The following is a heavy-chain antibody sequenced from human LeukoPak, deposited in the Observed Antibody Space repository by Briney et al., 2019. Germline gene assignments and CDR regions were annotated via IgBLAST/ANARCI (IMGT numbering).Heavy chain of an antibody. Sequence: ASVKVSCKASGYTFTDYYMHWVRQAPGQGLEWMGWINPSSGGTNYAQKFQGRVTMTRDTSISTAYMELSRLRSDDTAVYYCARGGSSSVWFDPWGQGTQVTVS. D-gene: IGHD6-6*01. CDR1: GYTFTDYY. V-gene: IGHV1-2*02. CDR3: ARGGSSSVWFDP. J-gene: IGHJ5*02. CDR2: INPSSGGT.